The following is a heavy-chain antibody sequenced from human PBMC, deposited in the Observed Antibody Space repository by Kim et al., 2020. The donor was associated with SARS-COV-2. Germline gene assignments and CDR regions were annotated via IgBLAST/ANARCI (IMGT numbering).Heavy chain of an antibody. D-gene: IGHD1-26*01. CDR3: ASPRLGN. Sequence: DGSHKTYADSVEVRFPISRDNSKNTLYLQMNSLRAEDTAVYYCASPRLGNWGQGTLVTVSS. J-gene: IGHJ4*02. V-gene: IGHV3-33*01. CDR2: DGSHK.